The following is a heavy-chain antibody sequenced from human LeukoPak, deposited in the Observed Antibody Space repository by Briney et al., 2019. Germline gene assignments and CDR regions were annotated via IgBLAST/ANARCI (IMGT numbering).Heavy chain of an antibody. J-gene: IGHJ3*02. CDR1: GFTFSSYS. CDR3: ARVTPWQASDI. CDR2: ISSSSSYI. Sequence: GGSLRLSCAASGFTFSSYSMNWVRQAPGKGLEWVSSISSSSSYIYYADSVKGRFTISRDNAKNSLYLQTNSLRAEDTAVYYCARVTPWQASDIWGQGTMVTVSS. D-gene: IGHD3-16*01. V-gene: IGHV3-21*01.